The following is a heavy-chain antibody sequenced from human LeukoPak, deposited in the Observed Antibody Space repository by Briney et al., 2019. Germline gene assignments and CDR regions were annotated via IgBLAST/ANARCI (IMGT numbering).Heavy chain of an antibody. CDR3: AHTPGGDYVWGSYRYRGYFDY. D-gene: IGHD3-16*02. J-gene: IGHJ4*02. CDR2: ISSSGSTI. Sequence: GGSLRLSCAASGFTFSDYYMSWIRQAPGKGLEWVSYISSSGSTIYYADSVKGRFTISRDNAKNSLYLQMNSLRAEDTAVYYCAHTPGGDYVWGSYRYRGYFDYWGQGTLVTVSS. CDR1: GFTFSDYY. V-gene: IGHV3-11*01.